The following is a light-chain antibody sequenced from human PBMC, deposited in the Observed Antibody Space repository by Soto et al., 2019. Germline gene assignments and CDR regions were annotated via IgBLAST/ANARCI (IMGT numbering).Light chain of an antibody. CDR1: QRVRTK. CDR3: QQYDTWPSIT. CDR2: GAS. J-gene: IGKJ5*01. V-gene: IGKV3-15*01. Sequence: EIGMTQSPATLSVSPGEAATLSCRVSQRVRTKLAWYQPTAGQAPRLLIYGASTRASGVSDRFSGSGSGTEYTLTLRRLQSEDFAVYYCQQYDTWPSITFGQGTRLEIK.